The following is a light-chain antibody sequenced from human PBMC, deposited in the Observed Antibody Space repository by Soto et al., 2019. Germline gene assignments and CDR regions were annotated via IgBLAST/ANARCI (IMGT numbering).Light chain of an antibody. J-gene: IGKJ2*01. CDR3: LQDYNYPRT. Sequence: AIQMTQSPSSLSASVGDRVTITCRARQDIRNDLAWYQQKPGKAPKLLIYAASFLQSGIPSRFSGSGSGTDFTLTISSLQPEACATYDCLQDYNYPRTFGQGTKVEIK. CDR1: QDIRND. V-gene: IGKV1-6*01. CDR2: AAS.